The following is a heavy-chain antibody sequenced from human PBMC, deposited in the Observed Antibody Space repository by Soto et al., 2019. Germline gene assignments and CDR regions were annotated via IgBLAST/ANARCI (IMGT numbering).Heavy chain of an antibody. D-gene: IGHD3-22*01. J-gene: IGHJ4*02. CDR2: IYYSGST. CDR3: AIETYYYDSSGYNTFDY. CDR1: GGSISSYY. V-gene: IGHV4-59*06. Sequence: PSETLSLTCTVSGGSISSYYWSWIRQHPGKGLEWIGYIYYSGSTYYNPSLKSRVTITVDTSKNQFSLKLSSVTAADTAVYYCAIETYYYDSSGYNTFDYWGQGTLVTVSS.